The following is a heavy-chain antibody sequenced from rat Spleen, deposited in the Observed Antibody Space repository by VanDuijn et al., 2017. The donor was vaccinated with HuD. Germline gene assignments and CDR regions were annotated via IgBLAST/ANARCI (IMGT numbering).Heavy chain of an antibody. J-gene: IGHJ2*01. Sequence: EVQLQESGPGLVKPSQSLSLTCSVTGYSITSNYWGWIRKFPGNKMEWMGYISYSGSTSYNPSLKSRISITRDTSKNQFFLQLNSVTTEDTATCYCARSSYGYNFIFDYWGQGVMVTVSS. CDR2: ISYSGST. CDR1: GYSITSNY. D-gene: IGHD1-9*01. CDR3: ARSSYGYNFIFDY. V-gene: IGHV3-1*01.